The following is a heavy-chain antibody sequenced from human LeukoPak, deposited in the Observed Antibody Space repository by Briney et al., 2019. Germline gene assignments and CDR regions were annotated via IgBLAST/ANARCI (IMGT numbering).Heavy chain of an antibody. J-gene: IGHJ4*02. Sequence: PGRSLRLSCAASGFTFTNYGMHWVRQAPGKGLEWVAVVSSDATNKYYADSVKGRFTTSRENSKNTLYLQMNSLRAEDTAVYYCAGGAQSDYWGQGTLVTVSS. CDR1: GFTFTNYG. CDR3: AGGAQSDY. V-gene: IGHV3-30*03. CDR2: VSSDATNK. D-gene: IGHD1-26*01.